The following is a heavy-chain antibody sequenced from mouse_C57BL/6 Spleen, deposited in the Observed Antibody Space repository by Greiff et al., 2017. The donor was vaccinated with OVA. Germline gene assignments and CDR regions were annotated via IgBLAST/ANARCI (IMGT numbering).Heavy chain of an antibody. V-gene: IGHV1-9*01. CDR3: ARSDCSSVGYAMDY. D-gene: IGHD1-1*01. CDR2: ILPGSGST. J-gene: IGHJ4*01. CDR1: GYTFTGYW. Sequence: VQLQQSGAELMKPGASVKLSCKATGYTFTGYWIAWVKQRPGHGLEWIGEILPGSGSTNYNEKFKGKATFTAATSSNTAYMQLSSLTTEDSAIYDGARSDCSSVGYAMDYWGQGTSVTVSS.